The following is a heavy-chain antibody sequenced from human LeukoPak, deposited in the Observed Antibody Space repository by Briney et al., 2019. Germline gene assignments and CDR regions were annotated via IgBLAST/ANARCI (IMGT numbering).Heavy chain of an antibody. CDR3: ARGVGGLGNMDV. Sequence: WASVTVSCKASGYTFISFDIDWVRQATGQGLEWMGWMSPKSGNTDHAQKFQGRVTMTRNTSINTAYLELSSLRSDDTAVYFCARGVGGLGNMDVWGEGTTVIVSS. D-gene: IGHD3-16*01. CDR2: MSPKSGNT. J-gene: IGHJ6*03. CDR1: GYTFISFD. V-gene: IGHV1-8*01.